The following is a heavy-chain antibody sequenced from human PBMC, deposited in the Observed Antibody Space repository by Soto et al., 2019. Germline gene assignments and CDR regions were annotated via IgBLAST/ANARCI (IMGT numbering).Heavy chain of an antibody. CDR3: ARPVTVGYTTSFDY. J-gene: IGHJ4*02. Sequence: PGGSLRLSCAASGFAFSSYVLHWVRQAPGKGLEWVAGVSFDGSNKYYGDSVRGRFTISRDNSNNTLYLQMNSLREEDTAVYYCARPVTVGYTTSFDYWGQGTLVTVSS. V-gene: IGHV3-30*04. CDR1: GFAFSSYV. CDR2: VSFDGSNK. D-gene: IGHD1-26*01.